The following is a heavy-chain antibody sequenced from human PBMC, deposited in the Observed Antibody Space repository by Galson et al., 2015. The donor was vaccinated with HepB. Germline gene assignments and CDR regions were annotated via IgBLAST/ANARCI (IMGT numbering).Heavy chain of an antibody. D-gene: IGHD6-13*01. Sequence: SLRLSCAASGFTFSYYAMSWVRQAPGKGLEWISAITPSGDNTYSADSMKGRFTISRDSSRNTLFLQMNNLRADDTAIYFCAKVFPEKTDPWYRQALYFVDSWGQETRVTVSA. CDR1: GFTFSYYA. CDR3: AKVFPEKTDPWYRQALYFVDS. V-gene: IGHV3-23*01. CDR2: ITPSGDNT. J-gene: IGHJ4*02.